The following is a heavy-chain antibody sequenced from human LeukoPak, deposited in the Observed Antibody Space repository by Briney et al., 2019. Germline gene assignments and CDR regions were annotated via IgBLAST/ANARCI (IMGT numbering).Heavy chain of an antibody. Sequence: GGSLRLSCAASGFTFSSYEMNWVRQAPGKGLEWVSYISSSGSTIYYADSVKGRFTISRDNAKNSLYLQMNSLRAEDTAVYYRARDPGIAAAGTVGYFDYWGQGILVTVSS. CDR1: GFTFSSYE. V-gene: IGHV3-48*03. D-gene: IGHD6-13*01. CDR2: ISSSGSTI. J-gene: IGHJ4*02. CDR3: ARDPGIAAAGTVGYFDY.